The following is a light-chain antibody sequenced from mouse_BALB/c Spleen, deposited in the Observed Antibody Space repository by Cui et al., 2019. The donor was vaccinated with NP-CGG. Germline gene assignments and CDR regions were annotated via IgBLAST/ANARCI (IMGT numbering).Light chain of an antibody. V-gene: IGLV1*01. Sequence: QAVVPQSSPLTTSPGETVTFTCRSSIGAVTTSNYANWVQEKPDHLFTGLIGGTNNRAPGVPARFSGSLIGDKAALTITGAQTEDEAIYFCVLWYSNHWVFGGGTKLTVL. CDR2: GTN. J-gene: IGLJ1*01. CDR1: IGAVTTSNY. CDR3: VLWYSNHWV.